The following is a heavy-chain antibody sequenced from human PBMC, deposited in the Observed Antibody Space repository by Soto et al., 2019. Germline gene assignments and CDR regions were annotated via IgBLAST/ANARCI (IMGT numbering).Heavy chain of an antibody. D-gene: IGHD3-16*02. V-gene: IGHV4-34*01. Sequence: SETLSLTCAVYGGSFSGYYWSWIRQPPGKGLEWIGEINHSGSTNYNPSLKSRVTISVDTSKNQFSLKLSSVTAADTAVYYCASDLAPPDDYFYDYIWGSYRAWGQGTLVTVSS. CDR2: INHSGST. CDR1: GGSFSGYY. CDR3: ASDLAPPDDYFYDYIWGSYRA. J-gene: IGHJ5*02.